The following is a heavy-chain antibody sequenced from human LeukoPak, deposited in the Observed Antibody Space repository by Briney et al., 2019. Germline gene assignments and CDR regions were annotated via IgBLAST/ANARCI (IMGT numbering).Heavy chain of an antibody. D-gene: IGHD3-22*01. V-gene: IGHV3-33*01. CDR1: GFTFSSYG. J-gene: IGHJ4*02. Sequence: GGSLRLSCAASGFTFSSYGMHWVRQAPGKGLEWVAVIWYDGSNKYYADSVKGRFTISRDNSKNTLYLQMNSLRAEDTAVYYCARDAAYYYGSSGPGVNFDYWGQGTLVTVSS. CDR2: IWYDGSNK. CDR3: ARDAAYYYGSSGPGVNFDY.